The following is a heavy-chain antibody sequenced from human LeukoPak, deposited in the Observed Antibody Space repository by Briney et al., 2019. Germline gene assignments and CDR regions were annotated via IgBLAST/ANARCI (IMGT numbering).Heavy chain of an antibody. J-gene: IGHJ4*02. CDR3: AKDAVITFGGVIVPDY. Sequence: SQTLSLTCTVSGGSISSGGYYWSWIRQPPGKGLEWIGYIYHSGSTYYNPSLKSRVTISVDRSKNQFSLKLSSVTAADTAVYYCAKDAVITFGGVIVPDYWGQGTLVTVSS. D-gene: IGHD3-16*02. CDR2: IYHSGST. V-gene: IGHV4-30-2*01. CDR1: GGSISSGGYY.